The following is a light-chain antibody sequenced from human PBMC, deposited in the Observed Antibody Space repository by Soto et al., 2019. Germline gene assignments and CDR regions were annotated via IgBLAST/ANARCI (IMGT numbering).Light chain of an antibody. CDR3: QKYNKAPWI. Sequence: DIQVTQSPPSLSASVGDRVTITCRASRDIDNSLAWYQQVPGKAPKLLIYAASTLQSGVPSRFRGSGSGTSFILTITSLKNEDVATYYCQKYNKAPWIFGQGTKVDIK. CDR2: AAS. CDR1: RDIDNS. J-gene: IGKJ1*01. V-gene: IGKV1-27*01.